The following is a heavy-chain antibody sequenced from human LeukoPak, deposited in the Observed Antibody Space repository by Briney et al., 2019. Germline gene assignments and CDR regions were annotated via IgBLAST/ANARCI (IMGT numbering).Heavy chain of an antibody. V-gene: IGHV3-21*01. CDR3: ARERFLDY. J-gene: IGHJ4*02. D-gene: IGHD3-3*01. CDR2: ISTSSGYI. CDR1: GFTFSSYN. Sequence: AGGSLRLSCAASGFTFSSYNMDWVRQAPGKGLEWVSSISTSSGYIHYADSVKGRFTISRDNAKNSLYLQMNSLRAEDTAVYYCARERFLDYWGQGTLVTVSS.